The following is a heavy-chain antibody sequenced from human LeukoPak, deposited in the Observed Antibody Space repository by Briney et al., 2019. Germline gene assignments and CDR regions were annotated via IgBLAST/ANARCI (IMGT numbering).Heavy chain of an antibody. J-gene: IGHJ4*02. V-gene: IGHV3-30*19. CDR3: AREDGYGALDY. CDR2: ISYDGSNK. Sequence: GGSLRLSCAASGFTFSSYGMHWVRQAPGKGLEWVAVISYDGSNKYYADSVKGRFTISRDNSKNTLYLQMNSLRAEDTAVYYCAREDGYGALDYWGQGTLVTVSS. CDR1: GFTFSSYG. D-gene: IGHD5-24*01.